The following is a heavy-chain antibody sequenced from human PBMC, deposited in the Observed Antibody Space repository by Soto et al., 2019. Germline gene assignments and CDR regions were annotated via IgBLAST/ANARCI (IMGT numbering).Heavy chain of an antibody. D-gene: IGHD2-15*01. CDR2: LSVGNGDT. CDR3: ATSEGDCGGGSCYNYFYYYGMDV. V-gene: IGHV1-3*01. Sequence: ASVKVSCKASGDTRTDFSMHWVRQAPGQRPEWMGWLSVGNGDTKYSQEFQGRVTITRDTSARTAYMELGNLRSEDTAVYYCATSEGDCGGGSCYNYFYYYGMDVWGQGTTVTVSS. J-gene: IGHJ6*02. CDR1: GDTRTDFS.